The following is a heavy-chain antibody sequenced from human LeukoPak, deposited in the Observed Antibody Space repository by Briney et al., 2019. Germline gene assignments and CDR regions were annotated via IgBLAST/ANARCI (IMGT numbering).Heavy chain of an antibody. Sequence: GGSLRLSCAASGFIFSNYAMSWVRQAPGKGLEWVSAISGSDDNTYYTDSVRGRFTISRDNSRNTLYLQMNSLRAEDTAIYFCAKSRSGVSSCYNYWGQGTLVTVSS. CDR3: AKSRSGVSSCYNY. CDR1: GFIFSNYA. D-gene: IGHD2-15*01. V-gene: IGHV3-23*01. J-gene: IGHJ4*02. CDR2: ISGSDDNT.